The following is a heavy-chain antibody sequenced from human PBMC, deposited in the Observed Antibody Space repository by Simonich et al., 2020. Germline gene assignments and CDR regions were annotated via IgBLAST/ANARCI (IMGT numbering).Heavy chain of an antibody. J-gene: IGHJ3*01. CDR2: TKNKANSYTT. CDR1: GFTFSDQY. Sequence: EVQLVESGGGLVQPGGALRLSCAASGFTFSDQYMDWVRQAPGKGLDGFGRTKNKANSYTTEYAASVKGRFTISRDDSKNSRYLQMNSRKTEDTAVYYCARVGTRGACDFWGQGTMVTVSS. V-gene: IGHV3-72*01. D-gene: IGHD7-27*01. CDR3: ARVGTRGACDF.